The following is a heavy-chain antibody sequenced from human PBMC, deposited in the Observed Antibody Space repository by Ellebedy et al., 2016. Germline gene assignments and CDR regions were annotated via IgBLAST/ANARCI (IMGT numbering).Heavy chain of an antibody. J-gene: IGHJ2*01. CDR2: IYYSGST. Sequence: GSLRLSXTVSGGSISSYYWSWIRQPPGKGLEWIGYIYYSGSTNYNPSLKSRVTISVDTSKNQFSLKLSSVTAADTAVYYCARGYSSGWSFDLWGRGTLVTVSS. V-gene: IGHV4-59*01. CDR3: ARGYSSGWSFDL. CDR1: GGSISSYY. D-gene: IGHD6-19*01.